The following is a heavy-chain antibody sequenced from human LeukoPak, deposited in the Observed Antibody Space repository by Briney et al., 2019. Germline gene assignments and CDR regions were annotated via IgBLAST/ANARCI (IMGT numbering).Heavy chain of an antibody. Sequence: GGSLRLSCAASEFTFSTYAMQWVRQAPGKGLVWVAVISNDGGDKYYADSVRGRFTISRDNSKNTLSLQMNSLRTEDTAVYYCARDSAVTIFFSPLMDVWGQGTTVTVSS. J-gene: IGHJ6*02. CDR1: EFTFSTYA. CDR2: ISNDGGDK. CDR3: ARDSAVTIFFSPLMDV. D-gene: IGHD3-9*01. V-gene: IGHV3-30-3*01.